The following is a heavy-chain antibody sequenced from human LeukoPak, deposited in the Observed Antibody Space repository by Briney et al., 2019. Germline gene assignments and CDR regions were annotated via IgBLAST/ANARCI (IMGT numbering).Heavy chain of an antibody. D-gene: IGHD1-1*01. J-gene: IGHJ4*02. Sequence: SETLSLTCTVSGGSGSSGSYYWSWIRQHPGKGLEWIGSIYYSGSTNYNPSLQGRVTISLDTSRNQFSLKLSSVTAADTAVYYCASGDNDPLFDYWGQGTLVTVSS. CDR1: GGSGSSGSYY. CDR2: IYYSGST. CDR3: ASGDNDPLFDY. V-gene: IGHV4-31*03.